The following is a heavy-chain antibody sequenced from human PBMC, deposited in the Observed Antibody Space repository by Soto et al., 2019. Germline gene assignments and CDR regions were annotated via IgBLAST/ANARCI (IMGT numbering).Heavy chain of an antibody. V-gene: IGHV1-3*01. J-gene: IGHJ5*02. Sequence: GASVKVSCKASGYTFTSYAMHWVRQAPGQRLEWMGWINAGNGNTKYSQKFQGRVTITRDTSASTAYMELSSLKASDTAMYYCARGSSWDRVFVKTYNWFDPWGQGTLVTVSS. CDR2: INAGNGNT. D-gene: IGHD6-13*01. CDR3: ARGSSWDRVFVKTYNWFDP. CDR1: GYTFTSYA.